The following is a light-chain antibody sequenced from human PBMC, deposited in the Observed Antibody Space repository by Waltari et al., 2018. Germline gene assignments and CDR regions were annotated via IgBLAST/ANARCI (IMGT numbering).Light chain of an antibody. CDR1: QSVSSN. Sequence: EIVMTQSPATLPVSPGERATLSCRASQSVSSNLAWYQQKPGQAPRLLIYGASTRETGIPARFSGSGSGTEFTLTISSMQSEDFAVYYCQQYNNWPRTFGQGTKVEIK. V-gene: IGKV3-15*01. CDR3: QQYNNWPRT. CDR2: GAS. J-gene: IGKJ1*01.